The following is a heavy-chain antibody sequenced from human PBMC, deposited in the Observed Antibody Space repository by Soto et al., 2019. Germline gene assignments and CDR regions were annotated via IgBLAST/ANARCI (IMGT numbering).Heavy chain of an antibody. CDR3: ARESGIAARSGDNFDY. CDR2: INSNSGGT. D-gene: IGHD6-6*01. J-gene: IGHJ4*02. Sequence: GASVKVSCKASGYTFTGYYIHWVRQAPGQGLEWMGWINSNSGGTNFAQKFRGRVTMTRDTSISTAYMALSRLRSDDTAVFYCARESGIAARSGDNFDYWGQGTLVTAP. V-gene: IGHV1-2*02. CDR1: GYTFTGYY.